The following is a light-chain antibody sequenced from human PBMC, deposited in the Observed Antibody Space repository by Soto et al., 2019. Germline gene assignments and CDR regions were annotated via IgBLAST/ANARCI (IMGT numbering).Light chain of an antibody. V-gene: IGKV3-11*01. J-gene: IGKJ1*01. CDR3: QQRSNWPPT. Sequence: IGLTQSPAPLSLSLGERATLSCRASQSVSSYLAWYQQKPGQAPRLLIYDASNRATGIPARFSGSGSGTDFTLTISSLEPEDVAVYYCQQRSNWPPTFGQGTKVDIK. CDR1: QSVSSY. CDR2: DAS.